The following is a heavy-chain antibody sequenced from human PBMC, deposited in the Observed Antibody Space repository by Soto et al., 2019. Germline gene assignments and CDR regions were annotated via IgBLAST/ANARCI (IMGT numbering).Heavy chain of an antibody. Sequence: SETLSLTCTVSGGSISDFYWSWIRQPPGKGLEWIGYIYYSGSTNYNPSLKSRVTISVDTSKNQFSLNLRSMSPADTAVYYCARVRGLAARTFDYWGPGPLVTVYS. CDR3: ARVRGLAARTFDY. D-gene: IGHD6-6*01. V-gene: IGHV4-59*01. CDR2: IYYSGST. CDR1: GGSISDFY. J-gene: IGHJ4*02.